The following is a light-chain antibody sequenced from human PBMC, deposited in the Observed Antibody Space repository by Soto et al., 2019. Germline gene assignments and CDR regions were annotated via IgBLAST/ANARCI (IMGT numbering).Light chain of an antibody. J-gene: IGKJ1*01. CDR2: SAS. V-gene: IGKV1-16*01. CDR3: QQYYRYPWM. Sequence: DIQMTPSPSSLSASVGDRVTIPCRASQGISTYLGWYQQKPGKVPKSLIYSASSLQSGVPSRFTASGSGTEFTLTISDMQPDDFATYYCQQYYRYPWMFGQGTKVEIK. CDR1: QGISTY.